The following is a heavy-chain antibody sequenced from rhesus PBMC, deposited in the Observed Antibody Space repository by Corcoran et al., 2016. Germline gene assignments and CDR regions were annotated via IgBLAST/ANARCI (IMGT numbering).Heavy chain of an antibody. D-gene: IGHD1-44*02. CDR3: AKTEREAFDF. CDR1: GFTSGNSD. Sequence: EVQLVESGGGLVQPGGSLRLSCAAPGFTSGNSDLIWIRQAPGKGLEWVSYLSSGGSIYYSETGKGRFTISRDNAKNTLYLQMSRLRVEDTAVYYCAKTEREAFDFWGQGLRVTVSS. V-gene: IGHV3S43*01. J-gene: IGHJ3*01. CDR2: LSSGGSI.